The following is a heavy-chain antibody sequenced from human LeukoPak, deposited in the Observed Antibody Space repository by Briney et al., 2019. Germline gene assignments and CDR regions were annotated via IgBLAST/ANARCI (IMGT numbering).Heavy chain of an antibody. V-gene: IGHV4-39*07. CDR2: IYYSGST. CDR1: GGSISSSSYY. Sequence: SETLSLTCTVSGGSISSSSYYWGWIRQPPGKGLEWIGSIYYSGSTYYNPSLKSRVTISVDTSKNQFSLKLSSVTAADTAVYYCARINLAYCGGDCYSGDFDYWGQGTLVTVSS. J-gene: IGHJ4*02. CDR3: ARINLAYCGGDCYSGDFDY. D-gene: IGHD2-21*02.